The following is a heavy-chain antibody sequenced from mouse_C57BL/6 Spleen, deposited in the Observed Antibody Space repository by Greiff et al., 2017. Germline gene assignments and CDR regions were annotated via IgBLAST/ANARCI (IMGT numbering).Heavy chain of an antibody. CDR3: ARHEDYGSSYWYFDV. D-gene: IGHD1-1*01. CDR1: GFTFSSYG. V-gene: IGHV5-6*01. CDR2: ISSGGSYT. J-gene: IGHJ1*03. Sequence: EVMLVESGGDLVKPGGSLKLSCAASGFTFSSYGMSWVRQTPDKRLEWVATISSGGSYTYYPDSVKGRFTISRDNAKNTLYLQMSSLKSEDTAMYYCARHEDYGSSYWYFDVWGTGTTVTVSS.